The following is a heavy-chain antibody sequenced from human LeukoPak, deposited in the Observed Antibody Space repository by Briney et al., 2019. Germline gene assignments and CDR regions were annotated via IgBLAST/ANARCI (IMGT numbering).Heavy chain of an antibody. CDR3: ARHRRHYDILTGYSVPDAFDI. V-gene: IGHV5-51*01. Sequence: GESLKISCKGSGYSFTSYWIGWVRQMPGKGLEWMGIIYPGDSDTRYSPSFQGQVTISADKSISTAYLQWSSLKASDTAMYYCARHRRHYDILTGYSVPDAFDIWGQGTMVTVSS. J-gene: IGHJ3*02. CDR1: GYSFTSYW. D-gene: IGHD3-9*01. CDR2: IYPGDSDT.